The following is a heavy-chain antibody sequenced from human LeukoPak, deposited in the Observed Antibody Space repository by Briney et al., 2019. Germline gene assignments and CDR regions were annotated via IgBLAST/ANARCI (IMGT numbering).Heavy chain of an antibody. V-gene: IGHV1-8*01. CDR3: ARTLKGREILGSRLGELSLGYY. CDR1: GYTFTSYD. CDR2: MNPNSGNT. Sequence: ASVKVSCKASGYTFTSYDINWVRQATGQGLEWMGWMNPNSGNTGYAQKFQGRVTMTRNTSISTAYMELSSLRPEDTAVYYCARTLKGREILGSRLGELSLGYYWGQGTLVTVSS. D-gene: IGHD3-16*02. J-gene: IGHJ4*02.